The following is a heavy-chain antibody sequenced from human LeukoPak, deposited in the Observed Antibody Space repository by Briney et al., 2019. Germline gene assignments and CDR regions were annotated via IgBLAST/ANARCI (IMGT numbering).Heavy chain of an antibody. V-gene: IGHV3-7*03. Sequence: TGGSLRLSCGASGFTFDDYWMSWVRQAPGQGLEWVANINQDGSEKYYLDSAKGRFTISRDNARNSLYLQMNSLRAGDTAVYYCARVSYYYDSSGPTTYFDYWGQGTLVTVSS. D-gene: IGHD3-22*01. CDR1: GFTFDDYW. J-gene: IGHJ4*02. CDR2: INQDGSEK. CDR3: ARVSYYYDSSGPTTYFDY.